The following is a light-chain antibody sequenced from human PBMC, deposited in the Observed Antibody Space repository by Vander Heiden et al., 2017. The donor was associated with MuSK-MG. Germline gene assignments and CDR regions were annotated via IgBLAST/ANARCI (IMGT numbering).Light chain of an antibody. CDR1: QSITSN. CDR2: AAS. J-gene: IGKJ2*01. Sequence: DIQITQSPSSLSASVGDRVTITCRASQSITSNLNWYRQKPGKAPKLLIYAASSLQSGVPSRFSGSESGTDFTLTISSLQPEDFATYYCQQSYSTPYTFGQGTKLEIK. V-gene: IGKV1-39*01. CDR3: QQSYSTPYT.